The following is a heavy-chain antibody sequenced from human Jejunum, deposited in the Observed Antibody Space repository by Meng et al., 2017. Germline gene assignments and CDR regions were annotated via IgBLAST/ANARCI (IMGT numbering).Heavy chain of an antibody. CDR3: ARGELLWDY. CDR1: GDSISRGEYF. CDR2: MDYRGST. J-gene: IGHJ4*02. D-gene: IGHD2-2*01. Sequence: QWRESGPGLVKPSHTLSLTCTVSGDSISRGEYFWSWLRRPLGKGLEWIGYMDYRGSTFYNPSLKSRVTISVDTSKNQFSLKLSSVTAADTAVYFCARGELLWDYWGQGTLVTVSS. V-gene: IGHV4-30-4*01.